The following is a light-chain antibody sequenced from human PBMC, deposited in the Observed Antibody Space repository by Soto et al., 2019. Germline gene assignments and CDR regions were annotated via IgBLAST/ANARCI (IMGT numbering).Light chain of an antibody. J-gene: IGKJ1*01. Sequence: DIVMTQSPDSLAVSLDGRAAINCKSSQSVLYTSNNKNYLAWYQQKPGKPPKLLIYWASTRESGVPDRFSGSGSGTDFTLTISSLQAEDVAVYYCQQYYNIPWTFGQGTKVEIK. CDR3: QQYYNIPWT. CDR2: WAS. CDR1: QSVLYTSNNKNY. V-gene: IGKV4-1*01.